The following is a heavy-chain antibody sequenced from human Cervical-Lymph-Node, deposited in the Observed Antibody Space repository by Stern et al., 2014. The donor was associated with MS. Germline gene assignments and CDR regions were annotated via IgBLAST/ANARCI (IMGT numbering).Heavy chain of an antibody. CDR2: ISSYNGNS. J-gene: IGHJ2*01. CDR1: GYTFTSYG. V-gene: IGHV1-18*04. Sequence: QVQLVESGAEVKKPGASVKVSCKASGYTFTSYGISWVRQAPGQGLEWMGWISSYNGNSTNAEKLQGRVTMTTDTSTSTAYMELRSLRSDDTAVYYCAREGRGYSYDYWYFDLWGRGTLVTVSS. CDR3: AREGRGYSYDYWYFDL. D-gene: IGHD5-18*01.